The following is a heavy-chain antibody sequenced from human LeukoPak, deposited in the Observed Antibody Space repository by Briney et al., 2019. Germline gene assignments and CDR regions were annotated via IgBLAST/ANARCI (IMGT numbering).Heavy chain of an antibody. D-gene: IGHD2-15*01. CDR1: GFTFSSYG. J-gene: IGHJ6*03. V-gene: IGHV3-30*02. CDR2: IRYDGSNK. CDR3: AKAYCSGGSCYLSYYYYYYMDV. Sequence: KTGGSLRLSCAASGFTFSSYGMHWVRQAPGKGLERVAFIRYDGSNKYYADSVKGRFTISRDNSKNTLYLQMNSLRAEDTAVYYCAKAYCSGGSCYLSYYYYYYMDVWGKGTTVTISS.